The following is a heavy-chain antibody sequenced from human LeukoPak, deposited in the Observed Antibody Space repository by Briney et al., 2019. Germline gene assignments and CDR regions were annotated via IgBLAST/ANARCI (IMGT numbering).Heavy chain of an antibody. D-gene: IGHD3-10*01. J-gene: IGHJ5*02. CDR1: GGSISSGDYY. CDR2: IYYSGST. V-gene: IGHV4-30-4*01. CDR3: ARAYYYYGSGSPNWFDP. Sequence: PSETLSLTCTVSGGSISSGDYYWSWIRQPPGKGLEWIGYIYYSGSTYYNPSLKSRVTISVDRSKNQFSLKLSSVTAADTAVYYCARAYYYYGSGSPNWFDPWGQGTLVTVSS.